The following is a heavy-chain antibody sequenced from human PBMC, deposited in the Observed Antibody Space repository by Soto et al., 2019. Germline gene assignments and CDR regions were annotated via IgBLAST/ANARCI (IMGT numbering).Heavy chain of an antibody. Sequence: QVQLVESGGGVVQPGRSLRLSCAASGFTFSSYAMHWVHQAPGKGLEWVAVISYDGSNKYYADSVKGRFTISRDNSKNTLYLQMNSLRAEDTAVYYCARAKLASIAARPDDYWGQGTLVTVSS. V-gene: IGHV3-30-3*01. J-gene: IGHJ4*02. CDR1: GFTFSSYA. D-gene: IGHD6-6*01. CDR3: ARAKLASIAARPDDY. CDR2: ISYDGSNK.